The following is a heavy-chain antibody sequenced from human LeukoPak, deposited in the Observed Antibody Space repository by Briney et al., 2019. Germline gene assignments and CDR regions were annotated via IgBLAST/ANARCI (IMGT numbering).Heavy chain of an antibody. J-gene: IGHJ4*02. D-gene: IGHD3-3*01. CDR3: TTALGEYYDFWSGYRFDY. Sequence: GGSLRLSCVGSGITFSNAWMNWVRQAPGKGLEWVGRIKSKTDGGTTDYAAPVKGRFTISRDDSKNTLYLQMNSLKTEDTAVYYCTTALGEYYDFWSGYRFDYWGQGTLVTVSS. V-gene: IGHV3-15*07. CDR1: GITFSNAW. CDR2: IKSKTDGGTT.